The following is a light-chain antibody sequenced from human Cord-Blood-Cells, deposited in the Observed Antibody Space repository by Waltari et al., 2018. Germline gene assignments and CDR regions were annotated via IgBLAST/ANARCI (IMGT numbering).Light chain of an antibody. CDR1: QSVSSN. CDR3: QQYNNWPPLT. V-gene: IGKV3-15*01. CDR2: GAS. J-gene: IGKJ4*01. Sequence: EIVMTQSPATLSVSPGERATLPCRASQSVSSNLAWYQQKPGQAPRLLSYGASTRATGSPARCSGSGSGTEFTLTISSLQSEDFAVYYCQQYNNWPPLTFGGGTKVEIK.